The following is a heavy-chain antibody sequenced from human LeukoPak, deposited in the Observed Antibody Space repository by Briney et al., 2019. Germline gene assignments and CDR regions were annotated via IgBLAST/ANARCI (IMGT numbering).Heavy chain of an antibody. J-gene: IGHJ3*02. Sequence: ASVKVSCKASGFTFSSSTMQWVRQARGQRLEWIGWIVVGSGNTNYAQKSQERATISRDMSTSTAYMELSSLTSEDTAVFYCAADGPADLFDGSEDPPRDAFEIWGQGTMVTVSS. D-gene: IGHD3-22*01. CDR3: AADGPADLFDGSEDPPRDAFEI. V-gene: IGHV1-58*02. CDR2: IVVGSGNT. CDR1: GFTFSSST.